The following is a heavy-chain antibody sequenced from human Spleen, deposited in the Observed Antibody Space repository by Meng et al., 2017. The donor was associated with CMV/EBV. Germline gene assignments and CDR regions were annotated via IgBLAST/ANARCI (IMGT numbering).Heavy chain of an antibody. CDR1: EFTFSNYA. CDR2: ITASGGST. CDR3: AAVPSLDIVGVPAAVLQRP. J-gene: IGHJ4*02. V-gene: IGHV3-23*01. Sequence: GGSLRLSCAASEFTFSNYAMSWVRQAPGRGLAWVSAITASGGSTYYADSVKGRFTVSRDNSKNTLYLQMSSLRAEDTALYYCAAVPSLDIVGVPAAVLQRPWGQGTLVTVSS. D-gene: IGHD2-2*03.